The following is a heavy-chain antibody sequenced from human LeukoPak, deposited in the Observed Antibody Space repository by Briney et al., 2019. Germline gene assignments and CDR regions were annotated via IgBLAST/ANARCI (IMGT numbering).Heavy chain of an antibody. CDR3: AGANWGSWRFDR. J-gene: IGHJ5*02. Sequence: PSETLSLTCTVPGGSISSYYWSWIRQPPGKGLEWIGYIYYSGSTNYNPSLKSRVTISVDTSKNQFSLKLSSVTAADTAVYYCAGANWGSWRFDRWGQGTLVTVSS. CDR2: IYYSGST. V-gene: IGHV4-59*08. D-gene: IGHD7-27*01. CDR1: GGSISSYY.